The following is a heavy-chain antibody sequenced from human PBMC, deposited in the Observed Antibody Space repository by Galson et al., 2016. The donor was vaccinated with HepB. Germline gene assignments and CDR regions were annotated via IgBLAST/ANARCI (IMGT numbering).Heavy chain of an antibody. J-gene: IGHJ5*02. CDR2: INSTGGNT. D-gene: IGHD6-19*01. CDR1: AYTFSSSY. CDR3: ARDRGYSSGWVYHWFAP. Sequence: SVKVSCKASAYTFSSSYIHWVRQAPGHGLEWMGIINSTGGNTSYAQKFKDRVTMTRDTSTNTVYMELSSLRSEATAVDHCARDRGYSSGWVYHWFAPWGQGTLVTVSS. V-gene: IGHV1-46*01.